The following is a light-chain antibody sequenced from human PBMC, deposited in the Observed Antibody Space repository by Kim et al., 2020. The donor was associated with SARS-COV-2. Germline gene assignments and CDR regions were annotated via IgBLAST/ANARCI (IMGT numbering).Light chain of an antibody. CDR3: QQYGRSPRT. CDR1: HKLSSCY. J-gene: IGKJ2*01. V-gene: IGKV3-20*01. Sequence: PGERATRPCMPSHKLSSCYLAWTQQKPGQAPRPLIYGVCSRATGIPDRLRGRGSGTDFTLPISRLEPEDLAVYYCQQYGRSPRTCGKGHKLEI. CDR2: GVC.